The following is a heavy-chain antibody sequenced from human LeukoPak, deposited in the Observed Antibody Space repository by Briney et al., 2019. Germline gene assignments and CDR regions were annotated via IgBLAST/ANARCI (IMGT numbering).Heavy chain of an antibody. D-gene: IGHD2-2*01. Sequence: PSQTLSLTCTVSGGSISSGSYYWSWIRQPPGKGLEWTGSIYHSGSTYYNPSLKSRVTISVDTSKNQFSLKLSSVTAADTAVYYCASLQPKNDYWGQGTLVTVSS. V-gene: IGHV4-39*07. CDR3: ASLQPKNDY. CDR1: GGSISSGSYY. J-gene: IGHJ4*02. CDR2: IYHSGST.